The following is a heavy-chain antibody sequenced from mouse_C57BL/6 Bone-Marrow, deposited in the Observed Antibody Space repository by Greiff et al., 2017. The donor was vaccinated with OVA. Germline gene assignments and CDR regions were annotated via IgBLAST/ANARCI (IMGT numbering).Heavy chain of an antibody. CDR1: GYTFTSYW. V-gene: IGHV1-74*01. CDR3: AIGVYDYDEH. CDR2: INPSDSDT. D-gene: IGHD2-4*01. Sequence: QVQLQQPGAELVKPGASVKVSCKASGYTFTSYWMHWVKQRPGQGLEWIGRINPSDSDTNYNQKFTGKATLTVDKSSSTAYMQLSSLTSEDSAVYYCAIGVYDYDEHWGQGTTLTVSS. J-gene: IGHJ2*01.